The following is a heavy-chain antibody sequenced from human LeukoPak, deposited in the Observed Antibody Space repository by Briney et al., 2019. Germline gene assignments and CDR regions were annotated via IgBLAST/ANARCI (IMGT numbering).Heavy chain of an antibody. CDR1: GFSFSSYW. V-gene: IGHV3-74*01. J-gene: IGHJ6*02. CDR2: IYTDGSRR. CDR3: ARGHMRGYFLDV. D-gene: IGHD2-15*01. Sequence: PGGSLRLSCVASGFSFSSYWMHCVRQTPGKGLEWVSRIYTDGSRRGYADSVKGRFTISRDNAESTLYLQMNSLRAEDTAVYFCARGHMRGYFLDVWGQGTTVTVSS.